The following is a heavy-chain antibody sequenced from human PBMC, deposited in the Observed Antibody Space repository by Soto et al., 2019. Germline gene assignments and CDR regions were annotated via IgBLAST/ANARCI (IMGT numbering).Heavy chain of an antibody. CDR3: XXXXXXGAYGPGIRGMDV. V-gene: IGHV1-18*01. CDR2: ISTHTGDT. CDR1: GYTFTTYG. Sequence: QAQMVQSGAELKEPGASVKVSCKASGYTFTTYGVSWVRQAPGQGLEWVGEISTHTGDTLYAQKFKGRVTVTTDXXXXXXXXXXXXXXXXXXXXXXXXXXXXXGAYGPGIRGMDVWGQGTTVTVSS. J-gene: IGHJ6*02. D-gene: IGHD4-17*01.